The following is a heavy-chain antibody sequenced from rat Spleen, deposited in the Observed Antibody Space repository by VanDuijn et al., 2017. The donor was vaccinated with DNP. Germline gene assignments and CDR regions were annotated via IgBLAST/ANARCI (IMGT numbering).Heavy chain of an antibody. D-gene: IGHD5-1*01. CDR2: ISTSGSRT. CDR1: GFTFSNYY. J-gene: IGHJ2*01. CDR3: ARRAGNRELGFDY. Sequence: EVQLVESGGGLVQPGRSLKLSCAASGFTFSNYYMAWVRQAPKKGLEWVATISTSGSRTYYPDSVKGRFTISRDNAKSSLYLQMNSLKSEDTATYYCARRAGNRELGFDYWGQGVMVTVSS. V-gene: IGHV5-25*01.